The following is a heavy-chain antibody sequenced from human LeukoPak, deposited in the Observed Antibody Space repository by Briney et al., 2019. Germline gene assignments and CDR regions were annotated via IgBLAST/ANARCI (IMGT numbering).Heavy chain of an antibody. CDR1: GFTFSSYE. CDR3: ARGLGKGDY. J-gene: IGHJ4*02. V-gene: IGHV3-48*03. Sequence: SGGSLRLSCAASGFTFSSYELNWVRQAPGKGLEWISYISSSGTTIYYTDSVKGRFTISRDSAKNSLYLQMNSLRAEDTAVYYCARGLGKGDYWGQGTLVTVSS. D-gene: IGHD7-27*01. CDR2: ISSSGTTI.